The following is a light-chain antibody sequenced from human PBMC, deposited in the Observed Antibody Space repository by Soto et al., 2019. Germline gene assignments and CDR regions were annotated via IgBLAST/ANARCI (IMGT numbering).Light chain of an antibody. V-gene: IGKV3-15*01. CDR1: QSVNSN. J-gene: IGKJ1*01. CDR2: GSS. Sequence: EIVMTQSPATLSVSPVERATLSCRASQSVNSNLAWYQQKPGQAPILLIYGSSTRATGIPARFSGSGSGTEFTLIISSLQSEDFAVYYCQQYNTWPPRTFGQGTKVDIK. CDR3: QQYNTWPPRT.